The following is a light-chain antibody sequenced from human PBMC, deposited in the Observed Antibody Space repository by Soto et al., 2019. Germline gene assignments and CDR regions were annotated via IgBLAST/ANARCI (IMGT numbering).Light chain of an antibody. V-gene: IGLV2-23*01. Sequence: QSVLTQPASVSGSPGQSITISCTGTNSDVGTHNLVSWYQQHPGKAPKLIIYEGTKRPSGVSNRFSGSKSGNTASLTISGLQAEDEADYYCCSYALLLGTGT. CDR2: EGT. J-gene: IGLJ1*01. CDR1: NSDVGTHNL. CDR3: CSYALL.